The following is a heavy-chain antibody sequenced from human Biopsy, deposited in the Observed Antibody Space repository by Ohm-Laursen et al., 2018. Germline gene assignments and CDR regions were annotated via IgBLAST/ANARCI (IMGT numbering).Heavy chain of an antibody. Sequence: SSVKVSCKAPEGTFSNYGVNWVRQAPGQGLEWLGGNIPILGTGNYAQKLQDRVTVAANTSTSTATMELRSLRSDDTAVYYCATKLTGYFHHWGQGTLVIVSS. CDR3: ATKLTGYFHH. CDR2: NIPILGTG. CDR1: EGTFSNYG. V-gene: IGHV1-69*06. D-gene: IGHD3-9*01. J-gene: IGHJ1*01.